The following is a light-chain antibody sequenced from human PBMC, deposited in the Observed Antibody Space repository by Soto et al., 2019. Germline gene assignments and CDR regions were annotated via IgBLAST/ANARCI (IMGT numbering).Light chain of an antibody. CDR3: NSYTSKSAQV. V-gene: IGLV2-14*01. J-gene: IGLJ3*02. CDR2: EVS. Sequence: QSVLTQHASVSGSPGQSITISCSGTSSDIGKYIYVSWYQQHPGKVPKLIIYEVSNRPSGVSDRFSGSKSGNTASLNISGLQAEDEAHYYCNSYTSKSAQVFGGGTKLTVL. CDR1: SSDIGKYIY.